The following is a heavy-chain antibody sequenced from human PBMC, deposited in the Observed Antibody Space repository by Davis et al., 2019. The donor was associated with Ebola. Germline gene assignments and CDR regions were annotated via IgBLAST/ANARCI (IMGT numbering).Heavy chain of an antibody. J-gene: IGHJ4*02. CDR3: TAEYFDWLLWDY. D-gene: IGHD3-9*01. CDR1: GFTFSSYD. CDR2: IGTAGDT. V-gene: IGHV3-13*01. Sequence: PGGSLRLSCAASGFTFSSYDMHWVRQVTGKGLEWVSAIGTAGDTYYPDSVKGRFTISRDNAKNSLYLQMNSLKTEDTAVYYCTAEYFDWLLWDYWGQGTLVTVSS.